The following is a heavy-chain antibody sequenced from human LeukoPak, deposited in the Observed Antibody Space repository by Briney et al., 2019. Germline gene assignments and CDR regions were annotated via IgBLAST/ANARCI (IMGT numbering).Heavy chain of an antibody. CDR2: IYYSGST. D-gene: IGHD6-13*01. Sequence: PSQTLSLTCTVSGGSISSGSYYWSCIRQPPGKGLECIGYIYYSGSTNYNPSLKSRVTMSVDTSKNQFSLKLSSVTAADTAVYYCASSSSWYDGWFDPWGQGTLVTVSS. CDR3: ASSSSWYDGWFDP. V-gene: IGHV4-61*01. J-gene: IGHJ5*02. CDR1: GGSISSGSYY.